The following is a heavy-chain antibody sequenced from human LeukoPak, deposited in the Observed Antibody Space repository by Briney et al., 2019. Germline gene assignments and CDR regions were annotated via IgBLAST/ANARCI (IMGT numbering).Heavy chain of an antibody. CDR3: ARDLGYCTNGVCHTRFDY. V-gene: IGHV1-8*01. CDR1: GYTFTSYD. D-gene: IGHD2-8*01. Sequence: ASVKVSCKASGYTFTSYDINWVRQATGQGLEWMGWMNPNSGNTGYAQKFQGRVTMTRNTSISTAYMELSSLRSEDTAVYYCARDLGYCTNGVCHTRFDYWGQGTLVAVSS. CDR2: MNPNSGNT. J-gene: IGHJ4*02.